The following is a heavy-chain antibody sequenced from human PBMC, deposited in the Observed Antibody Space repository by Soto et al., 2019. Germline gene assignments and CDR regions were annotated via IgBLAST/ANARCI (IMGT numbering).Heavy chain of an antibody. CDR3: AREVAVAGLDY. J-gene: IGHJ4*02. V-gene: IGHV1-8*01. D-gene: IGHD6-19*01. Sequence: QVQLVQFGAEVKKPGASVKVSCKASGYACTSYAINWVRQATGQGLEWMGWMNPNSGNTAYAQKFQGRVTMTRNTSISTAYMELSSLRSEDTAVYYSAREVAVAGLDYWGQGTLVTVSS. CDR1: GYACTSYA. CDR2: MNPNSGNT.